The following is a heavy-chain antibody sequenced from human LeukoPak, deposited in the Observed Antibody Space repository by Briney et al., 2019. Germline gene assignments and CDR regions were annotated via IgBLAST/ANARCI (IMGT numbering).Heavy chain of an antibody. V-gene: IGHV3-33*06. CDR2: IWYDGSNK. CDR1: GFTFSSYG. D-gene: IGHD2-21*02. CDR3: AKDLGYCGGDCYSFIDY. J-gene: IGHJ4*02. Sequence: PGRSLRLSCAASGFTFSSYGMPWVRQAPGKGLEWVAVIWYDGSNKYYADSVKGRFTISRDNSKNTLYLQMNSLRAEDTAVYYCAKDLGYCGGDCYSFIDYWGQGTLVTVSS.